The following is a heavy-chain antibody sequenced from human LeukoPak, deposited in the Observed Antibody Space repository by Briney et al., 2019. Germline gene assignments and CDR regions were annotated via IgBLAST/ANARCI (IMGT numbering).Heavy chain of an antibody. Sequence: PSETLSLTCTVSGGSISSRPYYWGWIRQPPGKGLEWIGSIYYSGSTYYNPSLKSRVTISVDTSKNQFSLKLNSVTAAGTAVYYCARSLEVSGWYGRFDPWGQGTLVTVSS. CDR2: IYYSGST. D-gene: IGHD6-19*01. J-gene: IGHJ5*02. CDR3: ARSLEVSGWYGRFDP. CDR1: GGSISSRPYY. V-gene: IGHV4-39*01.